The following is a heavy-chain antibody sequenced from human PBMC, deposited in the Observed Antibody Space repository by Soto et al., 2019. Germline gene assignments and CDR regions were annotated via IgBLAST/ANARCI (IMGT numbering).Heavy chain of an antibody. CDR3: ARASDYYDSSGLGILDF. D-gene: IGHD3-22*01. Sequence: GSLRLSCAASGFTFSSYGMHWVRQAPGKGLEWVAVIWYDGSNKYYADSVKGRFTISRDNSKNTLYLQMNSLRAEDTAVYYCARASDYYDSSGLGILDFWGQGTLVTVSS. CDR1: GFTFSSYG. J-gene: IGHJ4*02. V-gene: IGHV3-33*01. CDR2: IWYDGSNK.